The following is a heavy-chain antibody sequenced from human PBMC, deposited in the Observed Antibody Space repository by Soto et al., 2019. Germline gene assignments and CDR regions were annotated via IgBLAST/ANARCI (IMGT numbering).Heavy chain of an antibody. CDR1: GFTFSSYA. CDR2: ISYDGSNK. V-gene: IGHV3-30-3*01. D-gene: IGHD6-19*01. CDR3: ARAVGGWYGYYFDY. J-gene: IGHJ4*02. Sequence: PGGSLRLSCAASGFTFSSYAMHWVRQAPGKGLEWVAVISYDGSNKYYADSVKGRFTISRDNSKNTLYLQMNSLRAEDTAVYYCARAVGGWYGYYFDYWGQGTLVTAPQ.